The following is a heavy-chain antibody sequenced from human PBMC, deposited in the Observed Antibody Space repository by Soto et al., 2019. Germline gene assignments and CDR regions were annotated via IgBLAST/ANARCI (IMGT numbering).Heavy chain of an antibody. CDR1: GFTFSNYA. Sequence: VQLLESGGGLVQPGGSLRLSCAASGFTFSNYAMKWVGQAPGKGLEWVSVIGSGGDGIHYADSVEGRFTISRDNSKNTVNLQMNSLRAEDTAVYYCATYGQHLMDYWGQGTLVTVSS. CDR3: ATYGQHLMDY. J-gene: IGHJ4*02. CDR2: IGSGGDGI. D-gene: IGHD4-17*01. V-gene: IGHV3-23*01.